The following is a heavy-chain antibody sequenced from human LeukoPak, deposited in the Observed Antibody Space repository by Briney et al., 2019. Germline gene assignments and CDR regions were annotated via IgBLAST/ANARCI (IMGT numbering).Heavy chain of an antibody. V-gene: IGHV3-7*01. J-gene: IGHJ6*03. CDR3: ARQGFSSSWSYYYYYMDV. Sequence: PGGSLRLSCAASGFTFSSYWMSWVRQAPGKGLEWVANIKQDGSEKYYVDSVKGRFTISRDNAKSSLYLQMNSLRAEDTAVYYCARQGFSSSWSYYYYYMDVWGKGTTVTVSS. CDR1: GFTFSSYW. CDR2: IKQDGSEK. D-gene: IGHD6-13*01.